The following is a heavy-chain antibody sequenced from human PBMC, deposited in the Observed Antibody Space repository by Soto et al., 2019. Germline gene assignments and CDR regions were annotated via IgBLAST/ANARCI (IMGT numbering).Heavy chain of an antibody. V-gene: IGHV4-61*01. CDR1: GGAVSSGSFY. Sequence: QVQLQESGPGLVKPSETLSLTCTVSGGAVSSGSFYWSWIRQPPGKGLEWIGYIFYSGSTNYNPYLKSRVTISVDTSKNQFSLRLSSVTAADTAVYYCARVRDWYFDLWGRGALITVSS. CDR2: IFYSGST. J-gene: IGHJ2*01. CDR3: ARVRDWYFDL.